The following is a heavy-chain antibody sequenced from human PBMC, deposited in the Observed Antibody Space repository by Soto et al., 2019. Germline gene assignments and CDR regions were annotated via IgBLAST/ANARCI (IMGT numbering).Heavy chain of an antibody. Sequence: SETLSLTCTVSGGSISSGGYYWSWIRQHPGKGLEWIGYIYYSGSTYYNPSLKSRVTISVDTSKNQFSLKLSSVTAADTAVYYCAKVRLSVYYYGMDVWGQGTTVTVSS. CDR2: IYYSGST. CDR3: AKVRLSVYYYGMDV. V-gene: IGHV4-31*03. D-gene: IGHD3-16*02. J-gene: IGHJ6*02. CDR1: GGSISSGGYY.